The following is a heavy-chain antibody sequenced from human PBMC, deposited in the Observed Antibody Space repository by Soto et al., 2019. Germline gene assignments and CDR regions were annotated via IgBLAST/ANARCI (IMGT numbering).Heavy chain of an antibody. V-gene: IGHV2-5*02. CDR1: GFSLSTSGVG. Sequence: QITLKESGPTLVKPTQTLTLTCTFSGFSLSTSGVGVGWICQPPGKAPEWLAIIYWDDDKRDSPFLKSGLTITKDTHKNQMVLTMTNVDPVDTATYYCAHTILGRPFEYWGQGNLVTVSS. CDR3: AHTILGRPFEY. CDR2: IYWDDDK. J-gene: IGHJ4*02. D-gene: IGHD3-9*01.